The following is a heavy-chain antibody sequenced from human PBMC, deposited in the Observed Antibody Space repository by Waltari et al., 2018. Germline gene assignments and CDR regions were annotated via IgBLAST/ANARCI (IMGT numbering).Heavy chain of an antibody. J-gene: IGHJ6*02. V-gene: IGHV4-34*01. CDR1: GGSFRCYY. CDR2: INHSGST. CDR3: ARVRGFGEPPHYYYYGMDV. Sequence: QVQLQQWGAGLLKPSETLSLTCAVYGGSFRCYYWSWIRQPPGKGLEGIGEINHSGSTNYNPSLKSRVTISVDTSKNQFSLKLSSVTAADTAVYYCARVRGFGEPPHYYYYGMDVWGQGTTVTVSS. D-gene: IGHD3-10*01.